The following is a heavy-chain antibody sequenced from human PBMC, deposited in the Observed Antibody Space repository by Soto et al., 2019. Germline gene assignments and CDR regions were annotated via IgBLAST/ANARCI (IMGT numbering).Heavy chain of an antibody. J-gene: IGHJ4*02. CDR2: ISGSGGRT. V-gene: IGHV3-23*01. CDR1: GSTLTRDA. D-gene: IGHD4-17*01. CDR3: ARDHVGDYGALGGFDY. Sequence: EVQLLESGGGLVQPGGSLRLSCAASGSTLTRDAMNWVRQAPGKGLEWVSLISGSGGRTYYADSVKGRFIISRDDSKNTLYLQMNSLRAEDTAVYYCARDHVGDYGALGGFDYWGQGTLVTVSS.